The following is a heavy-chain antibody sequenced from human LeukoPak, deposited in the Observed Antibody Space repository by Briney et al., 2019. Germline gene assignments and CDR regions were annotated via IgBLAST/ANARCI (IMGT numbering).Heavy chain of an antibody. V-gene: IGHV4-59*08. CDR2: IYYSGNT. D-gene: IGHD2-15*01. CDR3: ARHSTGGDCSGSSCYVFDY. J-gene: IGHJ4*02. Sequence: PSETLSLTCTVSGGSISSYYWSWIRQPPGKGLEWIGYIYYSGNTNYNPSLKSRVTISVDTSKNQFSLKLSSVTAADTAVYYCARHSTGGDCSGSSCYVFDYWGQGTLVTVSS. CDR1: GGSISSYY.